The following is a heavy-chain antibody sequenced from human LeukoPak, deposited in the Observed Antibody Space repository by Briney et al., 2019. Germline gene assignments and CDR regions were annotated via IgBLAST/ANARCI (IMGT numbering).Heavy chain of an antibody. D-gene: IGHD6-13*01. V-gene: IGHV3-33*01. CDR2: IWYDGSNK. Sequence: PGRSLRLSCAASGFTFSSYGMHWVRQAPGKGLEWVAVIWYDGSNKYYADSVKGRFTISRDNSKNTLYLQMNSLRAEDTAVYYCARSPSSSSWPYYYYYYGMDVWGQRTTVTVSS. CDR3: ARSPSSSSWPYYYYYYGMDV. CDR1: GFTFSSYG. J-gene: IGHJ6*02.